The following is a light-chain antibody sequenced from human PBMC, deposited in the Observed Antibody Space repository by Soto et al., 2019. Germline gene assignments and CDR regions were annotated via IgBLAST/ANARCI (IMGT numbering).Light chain of an antibody. V-gene: IGKV3-20*01. CDR3: QRYGRSPT. CDR1: QSVSSNY. CDR2: DVS. Sequence: EIVLTQSPGTLSLSPGERATLSCRSSQSVSSNYLAWYQQKPDQAPRLVIYDVSGRATGIPDRFSGSGSGKDFTLTISGLEPEDFAVYYCQRYGRSPTFGKGTKVAIK. J-gene: IGKJ1*01.